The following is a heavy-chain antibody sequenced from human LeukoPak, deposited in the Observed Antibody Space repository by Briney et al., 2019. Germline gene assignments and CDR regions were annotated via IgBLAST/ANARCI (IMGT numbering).Heavy chain of an antibody. CDR2: TSYDGSEK. J-gene: IGHJ5*02. Sequence: GGSLRVSCAASGFTFSSYEMNWVRQTPGKGLEWVTVTSYDGSEKYYADSVKGRFTISRDNSKNTLYLQMNSLRAEDTALYHCARGGAYPHNWFDPWGQGTLVTVSS. V-gene: IGHV3-30*04. CDR1: GFTFSSYE. CDR3: ARGGAYPHNWFDP.